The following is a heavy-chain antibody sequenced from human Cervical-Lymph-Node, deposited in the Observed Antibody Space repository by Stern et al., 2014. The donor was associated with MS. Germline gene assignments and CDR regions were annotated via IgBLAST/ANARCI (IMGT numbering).Heavy chain of an antibody. CDR3: ARQRYFDY. J-gene: IGHJ4*02. V-gene: IGHV5-51*01. Sequence: VQLVQSGPEVKRPGESLKISCKASGYTFTSYWIGWVRQMPGKGLEWLAFIFPGGSDIRYSPSFQGQVPFSADKSSSTAYLQWNNLKASDTAIYYCARQRYFDYWGQGTLVTVSS. CDR2: IFPGGSDI. CDR1: GYTFTSYW.